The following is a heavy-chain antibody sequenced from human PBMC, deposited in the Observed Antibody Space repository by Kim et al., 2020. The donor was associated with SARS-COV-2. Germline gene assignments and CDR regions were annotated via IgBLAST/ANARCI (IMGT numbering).Heavy chain of an antibody. J-gene: IGHJ4*02. CDR2: ISSSGGYT. Sequence: GGSLRLSCAASGFTFSDFYMTWIRQAPGKGLEWVSYISSSGGYTNYADSVKGRFTISRDNAKNSLFLQMNSLRAEDTAGYYCAREPFTSGYYYYFDYWGQGTLVTVSS. CDR1: GFTFSDFY. CDR3: AREPFTSGYYYYFDY. V-gene: IGHV3-11*05. D-gene: IGHD3-22*01.